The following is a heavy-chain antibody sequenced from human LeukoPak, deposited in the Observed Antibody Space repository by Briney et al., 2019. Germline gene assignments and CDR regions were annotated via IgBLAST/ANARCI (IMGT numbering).Heavy chain of an antibody. Sequence: PSETLSFTCTVSGGSISSYYWSWIRQPPGKGLEWIGYIYYSGSTNYNPSLKSRVTISVDTSKNQFSLKLSSVTAADTAVYYCASRTIAAGGAFDIWGQGTMVTVSS. CDR3: ASRTIAAGGAFDI. V-gene: IGHV4-59*01. CDR2: IYYSGST. D-gene: IGHD6-13*01. CDR1: GGSISSYY. J-gene: IGHJ3*02.